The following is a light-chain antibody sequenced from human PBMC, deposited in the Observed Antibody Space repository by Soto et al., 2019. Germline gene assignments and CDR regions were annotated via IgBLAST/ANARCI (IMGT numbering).Light chain of an antibody. CDR2: GNS. CDR1: SSNIGAGYD. V-gene: IGLV1-40*01. CDR3: QSYDSSLSGSAV. Sequence: QSVLTQPPSVSGAPGQRVTISCTGSSSNIGAGYDVHWYQQLPGTAPKLLIYGNSNRPSGVPERFSGSKSGTSASLAITGLQAEDEADYYCQSYDSSLSGSAVFGGGTQLTVL. J-gene: IGLJ2*01.